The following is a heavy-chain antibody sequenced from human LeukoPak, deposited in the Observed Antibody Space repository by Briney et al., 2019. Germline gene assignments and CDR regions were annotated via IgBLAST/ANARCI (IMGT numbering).Heavy chain of an antibody. V-gene: IGHV3-7*01. CDR3: EGSAGY. CDR1: GFTFSNSW. Sequence: PGGFLRLSCAASGFTFSNSWMSWVRQAPGKGLEWVANIKRDGSEKHYVDSVKGRFTISRDNAKGSLFLQMNSLRAEDTAVYYCEGSAGYWGQGTLVTVSS. J-gene: IGHJ4*02. CDR2: IKRDGSEK.